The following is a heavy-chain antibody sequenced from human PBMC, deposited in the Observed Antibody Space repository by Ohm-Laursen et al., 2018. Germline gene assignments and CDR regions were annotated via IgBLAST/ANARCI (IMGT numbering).Heavy chain of an antibody. CDR2: IHTGGNT. CDR1: GFTVSSEY. D-gene: IGHD1-26*01. V-gene: IGHV3-66*01. J-gene: IGHJ4*02. CDR3: ARVWELSHDY. Sequence: SLRLSCAASGFTVSSEYMSWVRQAPGKGLEWVSIIHTGGNTFYAEFVKGRFTISRDSSKNTLFLQMNSLRVDDTAVYYCARVWELSHDYWGQGTLVTVSS.